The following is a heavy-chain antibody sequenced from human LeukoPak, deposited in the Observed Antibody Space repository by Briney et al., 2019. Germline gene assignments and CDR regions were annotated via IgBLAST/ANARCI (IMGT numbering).Heavy chain of an antibody. V-gene: IGHV1-2*02. CDR2: INPNSGGT. CDR3: ARDRGYCTNGVCYASWFDP. CDR1: GYTFTGYY. D-gene: IGHD2-8*01. Sequence: ASVKVSYKASGYTFTGYYMHWVRQAPGQGLEWMGWINPNSGGTNYAQKFQGRVTMTRDTSISTAYMELSRLRSDDTAVYYCARDRGYCTNGVCYASWFDPWGQGTLVTVSS. J-gene: IGHJ5*02.